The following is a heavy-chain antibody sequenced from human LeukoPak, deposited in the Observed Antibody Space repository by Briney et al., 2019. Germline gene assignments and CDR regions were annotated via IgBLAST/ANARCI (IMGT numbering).Heavy chain of an antibody. CDR2: SNAGNGNT. J-gene: IGHJ5*02. D-gene: IGHD4-17*01. Sequence: GASVKVSCKASGYTFTSYAMHWVRQAPGQRLEWMGWSNAGNGNTKYSQEFQGRVTITRDTSTSTAYMELRSLRSDDTAVYYCARVVTTVKSNWFDPWGQGTLVTVSS. V-gene: IGHV1-3*02. CDR1: GYTFTSYA. CDR3: ARVVTTVKSNWFDP.